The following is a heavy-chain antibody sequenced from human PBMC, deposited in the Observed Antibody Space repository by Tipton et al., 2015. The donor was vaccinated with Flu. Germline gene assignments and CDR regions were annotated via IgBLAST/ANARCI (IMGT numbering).Heavy chain of an antibody. CDR3: ATLGNSGTDGFDI. CDR1: GFTVSSKY. D-gene: IGHD5-12*01. Sequence: GSLRLSCAASGFTVSSKYMGWVRQAPGKGLQWVSVIYRGGTTYVADSVKGRCTISRDNSKNTLYLQWYSLTTEDTAVYYCATLGNSGTDGFDIWGQGTMVTISS. V-gene: IGHV3-66*02. CDR2: IYRGGTT. J-gene: IGHJ3*02.